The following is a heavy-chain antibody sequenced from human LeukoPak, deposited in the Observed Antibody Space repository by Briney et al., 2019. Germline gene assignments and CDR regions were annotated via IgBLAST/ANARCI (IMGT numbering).Heavy chain of an antibody. J-gene: IGHJ3*01. CDR1: GYDFVNYW. D-gene: IGHD3-10*01. V-gene: IGHV5-51*01. Sequence: GESLKISCQASGYDFVNYWIGWARQMPGKGLEWVGIVYPDDSDTKYSPSFQGQVTMSADKSINTAYLQWSSLKASDTAMYFCARQSIWFGENAFDFWGPGTLVTVSS. CDR3: ARQSIWFGENAFDF. CDR2: VYPDDSDT.